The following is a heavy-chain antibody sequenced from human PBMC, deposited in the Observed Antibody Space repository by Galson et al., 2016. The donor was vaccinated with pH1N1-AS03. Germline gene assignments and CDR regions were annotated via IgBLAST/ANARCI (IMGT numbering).Heavy chain of an antibody. J-gene: IGHJ5*02. D-gene: IGHD2-2*01. CDR1: GGSISSGNYF. V-gene: IGHV4-31*02. Sequence: TVSGGSISSGNYFWNWIRQHPGKGLEWIGLIYDSGNTFYNPSLKSRVSLSVDTSKNQFSLTLNSVTAADTAGYSCASVSLAYCSSTSCFRFDPWGQGTLVTVSS. CDR2: IYDSGNT. CDR3: ASVSLAYCSSTSCFRFDP.